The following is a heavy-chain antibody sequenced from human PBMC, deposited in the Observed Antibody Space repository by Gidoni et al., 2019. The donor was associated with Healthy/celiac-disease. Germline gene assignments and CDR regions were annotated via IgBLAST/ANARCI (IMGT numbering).Heavy chain of an antibody. CDR1: GFTVSSNY. D-gene: IGHD3-10*01. CDR3: ARSFFGRPDAFDI. Sequence: EVQLVESGGGLIQPGGSLRLSCAASGFTVSSNYMSWVRQAPGKGLEWVSVIYSGGSTYYADSVKGRFTISRDNSKNTLYLQMNSLRAEDTAVYYCARSFFGRPDAFDIWGQGTMVTVSS. V-gene: IGHV3-53*01. CDR2: IYSGGST. J-gene: IGHJ3*02.